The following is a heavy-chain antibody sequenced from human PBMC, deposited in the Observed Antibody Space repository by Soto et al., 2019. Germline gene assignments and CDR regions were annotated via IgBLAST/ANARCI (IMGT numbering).Heavy chain of an antibody. CDR3: ARGMKNYYAMDV. CDR2: LNTDGSFT. J-gene: IGHJ6*02. CDR1: GFSFSNYW. V-gene: IGHV3-74*01. Sequence: EVQLVESGGGLLQPGGSLRLSCAASGFSFSNYWMHWVRQAPGKGLVWVSRLNTDGSFTAYADSVKGRFTLSRDNAKNTVYLQMNSLRAEDTAVYYCARGMKNYYAMDVWGQGTTLTVSS.